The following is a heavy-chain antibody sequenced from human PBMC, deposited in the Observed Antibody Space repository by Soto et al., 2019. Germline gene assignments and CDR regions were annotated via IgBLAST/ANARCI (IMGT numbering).Heavy chain of an antibody. CDR3: ARDLGDQYDFWSDYPSAVDF. V-gene: IGHV3-23*01. CDR2: VSGSGRST. D-gene: IGHD3-3*01. Sequence: EVQLLESGGGLVQPGGSLRLSCAASGFTFSSYAMDWVRRSSGKGLEWVSYVSGSGRSTYYADSVKGRFTISRDNSKNMVFLQMSSLRAEDTAVYYCARDLGDQYDFWSDYPSAVDFWGQGTQVTVSS. J-gene: IGHJ4*02. CDR1: GFTFSSYA.